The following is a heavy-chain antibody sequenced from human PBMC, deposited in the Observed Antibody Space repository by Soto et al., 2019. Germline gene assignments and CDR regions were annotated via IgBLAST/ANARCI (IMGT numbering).Heavy chain of an antibody. CDR2: IYYSGNT. D-gene: IGHD3-3*01. CDR3: ARRRSGGNWDS. J-gene: IGHJ4*02. Sequence: QVQLQESGPGLVKPSETLSLTCTVSGDYISSYYWSWIRQPPGKGLEWIAYIYYSGNTNYNPSLKRRVTISVDTSRTQVALNLSSVTAADTAVYYCARRRSGGNWDSWGQGTLVTVSS. V-gene: IGHV4-59*01. CDR1: GDYISSYY.